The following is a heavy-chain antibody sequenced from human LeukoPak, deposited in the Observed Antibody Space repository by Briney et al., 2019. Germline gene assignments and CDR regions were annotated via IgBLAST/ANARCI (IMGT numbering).Heavy chain of an antibody. CDR1: GYSVSINNAA. CDR2: TYYRSKWYK. D-gene: IGHD5-18*01. Sequence: SQTLSLTCVISGYSVSINNAAWNWIRQSPSRGLEWLGRTYYRSKWYKDYAVSVKSRITINPDTSKNQFSLQLNSVTPEDTAVYYCARVGSDSYGHGNYFDYWGPGNLVTVSS. J-gene: IGHJ4*02. V-gene: IGHV6-1*01. CDR3: ARVGSDSYGHGNYFDY.